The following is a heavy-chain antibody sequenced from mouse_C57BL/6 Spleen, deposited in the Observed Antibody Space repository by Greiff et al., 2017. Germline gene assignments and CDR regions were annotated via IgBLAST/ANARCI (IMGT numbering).Heavy chain of an antibody. CDR2: INPNNGGT. Sequence: VQLQQSGPELVKPGASVKMSCKASGYTFTDSNMHWVKQSHGKSLEWIGYINPNNGGTSYNQKFKCKATLTVNQSSSTAYIELRSLTSDDSAVYYCARPYYYAMDYWGQGTSVTVSS. CDR1: GYTFTDSN. V-gene: IGHV1-22*01. J-gene: IGHJ4*01. CDR3: ARPYYYAMDY.